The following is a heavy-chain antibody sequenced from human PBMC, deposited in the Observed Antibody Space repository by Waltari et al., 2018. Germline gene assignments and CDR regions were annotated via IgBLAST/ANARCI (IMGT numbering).Heavy chain of an antibody. CDR2: ISDSGST. CDR1: GGSITSSDYY. D-gene: IGHD3-16*01. Sequence: QVQLQESGPGLVKPSQTLSLTCPVSGGSITSSDYYWSWIRQSPGKGLEWIGYISDSGSTYYNSSLKSRVTMSMDTSRNQFSLRLTSVTDADTAVYYCAREIYTTNWFDPWGQGSLVTVSS. J-gene: IGHJ5*02. V-gene: IGHV4-30-4*01. CDR3: AREIYTTNWFDP.